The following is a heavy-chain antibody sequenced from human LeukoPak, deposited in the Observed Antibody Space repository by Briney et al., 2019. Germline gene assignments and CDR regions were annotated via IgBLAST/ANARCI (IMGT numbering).Heavy chain of an antibody. Sequence: PSGTLSLTCAVSGGSISSSNWWSWVRQPPGKGLEWIGEIYHSGSTNYNPSLKSRVTISVGKSKNQFSLKLSSVTAADTAVYYCARSCSSTSCYSSADWFDPWGQGTLVTVSS. D-gene: IGHD2-2*01. CDR1: GGSISSSNW. V-gene: IGHV4-4*02. CDR2: IYHSGST. J-gene: IGHJ5*02. CDR3: ARSCSSTSCYSSADWFDP.